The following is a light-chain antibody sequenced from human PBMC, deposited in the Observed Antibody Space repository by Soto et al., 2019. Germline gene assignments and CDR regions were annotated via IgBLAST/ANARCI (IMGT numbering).Light chain of an antibody. CDR2: EVR. V-gene: IGLV2-14*01. CDR1: MRDVGAYNL. J-gene: IGLJ2*01. CDR3: SSYTSKSSLI. Sequence: QSALTQPASVSGSPGQSITISCAGTMRDVGAYNLVSWYQQHPGRAPQLIIYEVRNRSSGISFRCSGSKSGNTASLTISGLQAEDEADYYCSSYTSKSSLIFGGGTKLTVL.